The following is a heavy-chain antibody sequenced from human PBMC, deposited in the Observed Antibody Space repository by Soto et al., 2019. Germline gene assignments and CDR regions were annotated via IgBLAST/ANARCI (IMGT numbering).Heavy chain of an antibody. CDR3: ARHLGGNHYYYGMDV. Sequence: QVQLVQSGAEVKKPGSSVKVSCKASGGTFSSYAISWVRQAPGQGLEWMGVIIPIFGTADYAQKLQGRVTITADESTSTAYMDLSSLRSEDTAVYYCARHLGGNHYYYGMDVWGQGTTVTVSS. CDR2: IIPIFGTA. CDR1: GGTFSSYA. J-gene: IGHJ6*02. V-gene: IGHV1-69*12. D-gene: IGHD3-16*01.